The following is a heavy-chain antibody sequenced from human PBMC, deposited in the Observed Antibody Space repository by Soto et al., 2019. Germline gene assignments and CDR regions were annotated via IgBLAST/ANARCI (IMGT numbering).Heavy chain of an antibody. V-gene: IGHV4-34*01. CDR2: INHSGST. J-gene: IGHJ6*02. Sequence: SETLSLTCAVYGGSFSGYYWSWIRQPPGKGLEWIGEINHSGSTNYNPSLKSRVTISVDTSKNQFSLKLSSVTAADTAVHYCRQQQLVLSRGYYYYGMDVWGQGTTVTVSS. D-gene: IGHD6-13*01. CDR1: GGSFSGYY. CDR3: RQQQLVLSRGYYYYGMDV.